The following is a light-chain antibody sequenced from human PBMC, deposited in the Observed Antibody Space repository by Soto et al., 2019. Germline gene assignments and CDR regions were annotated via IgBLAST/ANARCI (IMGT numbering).Light chain of an antibody. V-gene: IGKV3-20*01. CDR3: QQYVSSVT. J-gene: IGKJ1*01. CDR1: QSVDSSF. Sequence: DIVLTQSPGSLSLSPGERATLSCRASQSVDSSFFAWYQQKPGQAPRLLIYGASKRATGTPDRFSGNGSGTDFTLTITRLEPEDFAVYYCQQYVSSVTFGQGTKVEIK. CDR2: GAS.